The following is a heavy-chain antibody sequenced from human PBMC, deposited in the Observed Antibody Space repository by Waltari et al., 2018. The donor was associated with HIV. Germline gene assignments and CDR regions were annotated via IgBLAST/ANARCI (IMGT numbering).Heavy chain of an antibody. V-gene: IGHV3-66*01. CDR3: ARVPRGPYGMDV. CDR1: GFPVRSTF. J-gene: IGHJ6*02. CDR2: IYSGVGT. Sequence: EVQLVESGGGLVQPGGSLRLSCAASGFPVRSTFMRWVRQAPGKGLEWVSVIYSGVGTYYADSVKGRFTISRDNSKNTLYLQMNSLRAEDTAVYYCARVPRGPYGMDVWGQGTTVTVSS.